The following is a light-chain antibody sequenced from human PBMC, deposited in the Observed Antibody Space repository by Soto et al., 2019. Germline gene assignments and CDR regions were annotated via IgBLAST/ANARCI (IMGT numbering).Light chain of an antibody. Sequence: QAVVTQPPSASGAPGQRVTISCTGSSSNIGAGYDVHWYQQLPGTAPKLLIYGNSKRPSGVHDRYSGSKSGTSASLAITGLQGEDGADYYCQSCDSSRSVVFGGGTKVTVL. V-gene: IGLV1-40*01. CDR1: SSNIGAGYD. CDR3: QSCDSSRSVV. CDR2: GNS. J-gene: IGLJ2*01.